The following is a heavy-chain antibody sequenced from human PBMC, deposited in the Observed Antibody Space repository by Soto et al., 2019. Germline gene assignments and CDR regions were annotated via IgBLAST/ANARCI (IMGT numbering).Heavy chain of an antibody. J-gene: IGHJ4*02. D-gene: IGHD5-18*01. CDR3: ARESGYSYGYVLY. CDR1: GGTFSSYT. V-gene: IGHV1-69*13. CDR2: IIPIFGTA. Sequence: ASVKVSCKASGGTFSSYTFSWVRQVPGQGLEWMGGIIPIFGTANYAQKFQGRVTITADESTSTAYMELSSLRSEDTAVYYCARESGYSYGYVLYWGQGTLVTVSS.